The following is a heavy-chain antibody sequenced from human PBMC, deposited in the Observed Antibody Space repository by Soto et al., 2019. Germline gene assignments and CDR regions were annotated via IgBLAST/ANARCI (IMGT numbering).Heavy chain of an antibody. J-gene: IGHJ6*02. CDR2: ISSSGSTI. CDR1: GFPFSAFS. D-gene: IGHD4-17*01. CDR3: ARDQPHFTDYGDSPGYYYYGMDV. Sequence: GGSLRLSCASSGFPFSAFSMNWVRQAPGKGLEWVAYISSSGSTIYYTDSVKGRFTISRDNAKSSLYLQMNSLRAEDTAVYYCARDQPHFTDYGDSPGYYYYGMDVWGQGTTVTVSS. V-gene: IGHV3-48*01.